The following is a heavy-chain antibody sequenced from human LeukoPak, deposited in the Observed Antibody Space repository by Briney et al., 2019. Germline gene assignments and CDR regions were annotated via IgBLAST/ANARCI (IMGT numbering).Heavy chain of an antibody. J-gene: IGHJ1*01. CDR3: TRGPPPPYYYDTSGYYYFQH. CDR1: GLTFGDSA. V-gene: IGHV3-49*03. D-gene: IGHD3-22*01. CDR2: IRSKSYGGTI. Sequence: GGSLRLSCTASGLTFGDSAMSWFRQAPGKGLEWVGFIRSKSYGGTIEYAACVKGRFTISREDSKSIAYLQMNSLNSEDTAVYYCTRGPPPPYYYDTSGYYYFQHWGRGTLVTVSS.